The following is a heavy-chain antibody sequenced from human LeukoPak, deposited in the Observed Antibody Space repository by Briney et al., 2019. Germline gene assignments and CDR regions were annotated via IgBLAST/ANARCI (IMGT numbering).Heavy chain of an antibody. D-gene: IGHD3-10*01. J-gene: IGHJ5*02. CDR2: IIPIFGTA. CDR1: GGTFSSCG. Sequence: SVKVSCKASGGTFSSCGISWVRQAPGQGLEWMGMIIPIFGTANYAQNFRGRVTITADESTTTAYMELSSLRSDDTAVYYCARDEFGELKNWFDPWGQGTLVTVSS. V-gene: IGHV1-69*13. CDR3: ARDEFGELKNWFDP.